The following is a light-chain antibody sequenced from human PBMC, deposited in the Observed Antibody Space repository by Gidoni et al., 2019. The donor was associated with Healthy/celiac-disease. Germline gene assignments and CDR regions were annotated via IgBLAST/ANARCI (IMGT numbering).Light chain of an antibody. CDR2: DAS. J-gene: IGLJ3*02. V-gene: IGLV2-11*01. Sequence: QSALTQPRPVSGSPGQSVTISCTVTSSDVGGYNYVSWYQQHPGKAPKLMIYDASKRPSGVPDRFSGSKSGNTASLTISGLQAEDEADYYCCSYAGSYTFWVFGGGTKLTVL. CDR3: CSYAGSYTFWV. CDR1: SSDVGGYNY.